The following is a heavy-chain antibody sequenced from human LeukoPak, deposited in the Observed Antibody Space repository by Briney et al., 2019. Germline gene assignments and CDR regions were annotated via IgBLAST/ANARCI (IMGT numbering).Heavy chain of an antibody. V-gene: IGHV3-30*02. D-gene: IGHD1-26*01. CDR1: RFTFSSYG. CDR3: AKVYRGTYFFDY. J-gene: IGHJ4*02. Sequence: PGGSLRLYCAASRFTFSSYGMHWIRQAPGKGLEWVTFIRDDGSNKYYADSVKGRFTISRDNSKNTLYLQMNSLRAEDTAVYYCAKVYRGTYFFDYWGQGTLVTVSS. CDR2: IRDDGSNK.